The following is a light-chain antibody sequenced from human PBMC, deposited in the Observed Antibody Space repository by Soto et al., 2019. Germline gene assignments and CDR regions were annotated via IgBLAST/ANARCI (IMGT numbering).Light chain of an antibody. CDR2: KAS. Sequence: IQVTQFPSSLSASVGDRVTITCRASQNINNWLAWYQFKPGKAPRLLIYKASTLETGVPSRFSGSGSGTDFTLTISSLQPEDFATYYCQQSYSTSYTFGQGTKLEIK. CDR1: QNINNW. V-gene: IGKV1-5*03. J-gene: IGKJ2*01. CDR3: QQSYSTSYT.